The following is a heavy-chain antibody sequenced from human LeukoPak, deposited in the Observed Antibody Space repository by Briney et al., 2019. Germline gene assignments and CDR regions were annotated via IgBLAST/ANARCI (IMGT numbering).Heavy chain of an antibody. Sequence: GGSLRLSCAASGFTFSDYYMSWIRQAPGKGLEWVSYISGSGAPLNYADSVKGRFTISRDNAKNTLYLQMNSLRAEDTAVYYCARGYGSYQGYWGQGTLVTVSS. CDR2: ISGSGAPL. V-gene: IGHV3-11*04. J-gene: IGHJ4*02. D-gene: IGHD1-26*01. CDR1: GFTFSDYY. CDR3: ARGYGSYQGY.